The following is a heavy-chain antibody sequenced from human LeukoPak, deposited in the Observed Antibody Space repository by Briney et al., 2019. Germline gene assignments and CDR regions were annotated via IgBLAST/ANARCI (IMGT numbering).Heavy chain of an antibody. CDR3: ASGFSSSPYFDY. CDR1: GFTFSNYG. CDR2: ITGSSSYI. J-gene: IGHJ4*02. D-gene: IGHD6-6*01. Sequence: PGGSLRLSCAASGFTFSNYGMHWVRQAPGKGLEWVSFITGSSSYIYYTDSVKGRFTISRDNAKNSLFLQMNSLRDEDTAVYYCASGFSSSPYFDYWGQGTLVTVSS. V-gene: IGHV3-21*01.